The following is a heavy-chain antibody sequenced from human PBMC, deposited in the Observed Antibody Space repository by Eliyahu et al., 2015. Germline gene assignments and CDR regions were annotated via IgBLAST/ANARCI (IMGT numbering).Heavy chain of an antibody. CDR2: IKQDGSEK. CDR3: ARDGWNYEDSWFDP. J-gene: IGHJ5*02. Sequence: EVQLVESGGGLVQPGGSLRLSXAASGFTFXSXWMSWVRQAPGKGLEWVANIKQDGSEKYYVDSVKGRFTISRDNAKNSLYLQMNSLRAEDTAVYYCARDGWNYEDSWFDPWGQGTLVTVSS. V-gene: IGHV3-7*01. CDR1: GFTFXSXW. D-gene: IGHD1-7*01.